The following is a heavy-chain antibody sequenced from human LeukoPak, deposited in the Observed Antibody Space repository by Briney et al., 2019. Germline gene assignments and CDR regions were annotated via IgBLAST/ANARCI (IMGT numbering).Heavy chain of an antibody. D-gene: IGHD5-24*01. CDR1: GFTFSDYY. Sequence: PGGSLRLSCAASGFTFSDYYMSWIRQAPGKGLEWISYISPSTSHTNYADSVKGRFTISRDNAHTSLYLQMNNLRAEDTAVYHCARAGGYNYPFDYWGHGTLVTVSS. CDR2: ISPSTSHT. CDR3: ARAGGYNYPFDY. J-gene: IGHJ4*01. V-gene: IGHV3-11*05.